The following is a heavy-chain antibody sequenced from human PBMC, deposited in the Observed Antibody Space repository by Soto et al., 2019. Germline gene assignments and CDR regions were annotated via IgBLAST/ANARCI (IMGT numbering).Heavy chain of an antibody. CDR2: IYNSGST. J-gene: IGHJ3*02. CDR1: VSSISSYY. CDR3: ARGSYDQGWGSYRLDDLHX. Sequence: SESLPLTWTVCVSSISSYYWSWIRQPAGKGLEWILRIYNSGSTNYKPSLKSRVTMSVETSKNQFSLKLSSVTAADTAVYYCARGSYDQGWGSYRLDDLHXWGQVTRVT. D-gene: IGHD3-16*02. V-gene: IGHV4-4*07.